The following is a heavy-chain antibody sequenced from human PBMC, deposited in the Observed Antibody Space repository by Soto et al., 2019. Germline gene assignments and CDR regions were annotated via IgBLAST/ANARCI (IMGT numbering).Heavy chain of an antibody. CDR2: IIPMFGTA. V-gene: IGHV1-69*12. CDR3: ARVAPQQDSPID. Sequence: QVQLVQSGAAVKRPGSSVKVSCKSSGGTFSRYAFNWVRQAPGQGLEWMGGIIPMFGTAKYAQTFQGRVTITADESTSTAYMEVSSVRSEDTAVYFCARVAPQQDSPIDWGQGTLVTVSS. J-gene: IGHJ4*02. CDR1: GGTFSRYA.